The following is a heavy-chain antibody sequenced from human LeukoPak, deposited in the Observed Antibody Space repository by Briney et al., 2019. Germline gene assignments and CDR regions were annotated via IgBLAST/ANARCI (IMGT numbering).Heavy chain of an antibody. D-gene: IGHD5-18*01. V-gene: IGHV1-2*02. CDR3: ARVTLIQLWTTEYFDY. Sequence: ASVKVSCKASGYTFTGYFIHWVRQAPGQGLEWMGWINPNSGGTNYAQKFQGRVTMTRDTSISTAYMELSRLRSDDTAVYYCARVTLIQLWTTEYFDYWGQGTLVTVSS. CDR1: GYTFTGYF. J-gene: IGHJ4*02. CDR2: INPNSGGT.